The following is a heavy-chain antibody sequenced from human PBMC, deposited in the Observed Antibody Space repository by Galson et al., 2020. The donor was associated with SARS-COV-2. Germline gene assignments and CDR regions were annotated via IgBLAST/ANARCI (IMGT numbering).Heavy chain of an antibody. Sequence: ASVKVSCKASGYTFTGYYMHWVRQAPGQGLEWMGWINPNSGGTNYAQKFQGRVTMTRDTSISTAYMELSRLRSDDTAVYYCARDPTVTTSEEFDYYNDGMDVWGQGTTVTVSS. CDR3: ARDPTVTTSEEFDYYNDGMDV. J-gene: IGHJ6*02. CDR1: GYTFTGYY. CDR2: INPNSGGT. V-gene: IGHV1-2*02. D-gene: IGHD4-17*01.